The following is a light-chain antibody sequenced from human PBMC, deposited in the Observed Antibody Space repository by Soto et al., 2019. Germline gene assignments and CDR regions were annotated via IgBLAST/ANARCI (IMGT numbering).Light chain of an antibody. Sequence: VLWVTQSPSLLSASTGDRVTISCRMSQDISNYLVWYQLKPGKAPELLIYAASTLQSGVPSRFSGSGSGTDFTLTISSLQSEDFATYYCQQYYSPPYTFGQGTKLEIK. V-gene: IGKV1D-8*03. J-gene: IGKJ2*01. CDR2: AAS. CDR3: QQYYSPPYT. CDR1: QDISNY.